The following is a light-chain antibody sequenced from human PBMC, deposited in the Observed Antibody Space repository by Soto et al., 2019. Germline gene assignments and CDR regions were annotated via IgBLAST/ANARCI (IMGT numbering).Light chain of an antibody. CDR3: SSFAGSNNNVI. Sequence: QSVLTQPPSASGSPGQSVTISCTGTSSDVGAYNFVSWYQQHPGKAPILMIYEVTKRPSGVPDRFSGSKSGNTASLTVSGLQAEDEADYYCSSFAGSNNNVIFGGGTQLTVL. J-gene: IGLJ2*01. V-gene: IGLV2-8*01. CDR2: EVT. CDR1: SSDVGAYNF.